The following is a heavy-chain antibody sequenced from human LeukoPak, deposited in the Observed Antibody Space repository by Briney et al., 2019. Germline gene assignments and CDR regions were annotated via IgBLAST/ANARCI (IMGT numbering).Heavy chain of an antibody. CDR2: IRSKAYGGTA. CDR1: GFIFGDYS. D-gene: IGHD6-13*01. Sequence: PGRSLRLSCTASGFIFGDYSMNWVRRAPGKGLEWVGFIRSKAYGGTAEYAASVKGRFTISRDDSKSIAYLQMNSLKTEDTAVYYCTRVGYSSSWYSVYWGQGTLVTVSS. CDR3: TRVGYSSSWYSVY. J-gene: IGHJ4*02. V-gene: IGHV3-49*04.